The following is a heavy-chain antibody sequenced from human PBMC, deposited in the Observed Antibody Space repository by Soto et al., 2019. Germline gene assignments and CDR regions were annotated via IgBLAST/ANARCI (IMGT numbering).Heavy chain of an antibody. CDR3: TTGDEFWSCSPPYYSGGMDV. CDR2: ISYDGSNT. V-gene: IGHV3-30-3*01. CDR1: GFTFSSYA. J-gene: IGHJ6*02. Sequence: QVQLAESGGGMVQPGRSLRLSCAASGFTFSSYAMHWVRQAPGKGLEFVAVISYDGSNTYYAASVKGRFTISRDTTKNTLYLQKSGLSVLYMAVYYCTTGDEFWSCSPPYYSGGMDVWGQGTTVTVSS. D-gene: IGHD3-3*01.